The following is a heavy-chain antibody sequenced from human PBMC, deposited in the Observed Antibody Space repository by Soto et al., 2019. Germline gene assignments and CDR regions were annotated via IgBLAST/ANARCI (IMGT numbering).Heavy chain of an antibody. V-gene: IGHV2-5*02. Sequence: QITLKESGPTLVKPTQTLTLTCTFSGFSLSTSGVGVGWIRQPPGKALEWLALIYWDDDKRYSPSLKSRLTITKDTSKNQVVLTMTNMDPVDTATYYCAHRPAGTGCYYYGMDVWGQGTTVTVSS. CDR3: AHRPAGTGCYYYGMDV. D-gene: IGHD6-13*01. CDR2: IYWDDDK. J-gene: IGHJ6*02. CDR1: GFSLSTSGVG.